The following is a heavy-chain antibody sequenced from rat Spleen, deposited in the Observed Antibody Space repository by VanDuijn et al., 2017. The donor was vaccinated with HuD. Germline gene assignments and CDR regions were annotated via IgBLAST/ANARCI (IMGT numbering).Heavy chain of an antibody. D-gene: IGHD1-2*01. J-gene: IGHJ2*01. Sequence: EVQLQESGPGLVKPSQSLSLTCSVTGYSITSSYRWNWIRKFPGKKLEWTGYINSAGSTNYNPSLKSRISITRDTSKNQFFLQVNSVTTEDTATYYCASLYSSYSLYYFDYWGQGVMVTVSS. CDR1: GYSITSSYR. CDR3: ASLYSSYSLYYFDY. V-gene: IGHV3-3*01. CDR2: INSAGST.